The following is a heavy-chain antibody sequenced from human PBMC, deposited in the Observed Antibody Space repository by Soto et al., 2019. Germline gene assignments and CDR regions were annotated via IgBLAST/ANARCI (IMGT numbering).Heavy chain of an antibody. V-gene: IGHV3-30-3*01. J-gene: IGHJ4*02. CDR2: TSYDGTST. D-gene: IGHD6-19*01. CDR1: GFTFSSDA. CDR3: ARDTRYSSGYYAS. Sequence: QVQLVESGGGVVQPGGSLRLSCAASGFTFSSDAMHWVRQAPGEGLEWVAVTSYDGTSTYYADSVKGRFFISRDNFKNTLYLQMNSLRPEDTAVYYCARDTRYSSGYYASWGQGSLVTVSS.